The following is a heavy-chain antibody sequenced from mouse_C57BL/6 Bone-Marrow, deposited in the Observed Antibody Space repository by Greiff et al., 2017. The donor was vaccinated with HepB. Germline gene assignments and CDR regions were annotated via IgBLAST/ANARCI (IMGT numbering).Heavy chain of an antibody. CDR1: GFTFSSYA. CDR3: ARTRDDYYAMDY. V-gene: IGHV5-4*01. J-gene: IGHJ4*01. D-gene: IGHD3-3*01. CDR2: ISDGGSYT. Sequence: DVQLVESGGGLVKPGGSLKLSCAASGFTFSSYAMSWVRQTPEKRLEWVATISDGGSYTYYPDNVKGRFTISRDNAKNNLYLQMSHLKSEDTAMYYCARTRDDYYAMDYWGQGTSVTVSS.